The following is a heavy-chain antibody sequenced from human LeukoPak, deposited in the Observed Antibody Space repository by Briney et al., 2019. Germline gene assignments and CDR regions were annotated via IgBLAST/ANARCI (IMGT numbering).Heavy chain of an antibody. D-gene: IGHD5-12*01. CDR1: GGSFSSSSYY. Sequence: ASETLSLTCTVSGGSFSSSSYYWGWIRQPPGKGLEWIGSIYYSGSTYYNPSLKSRVTISVDTSKNQFSLKLSSVTAADAAVYYCARLVATIRDLDYWGQGTLVTVSS. CDR2: IYYSGST. CDR3: ARLVATIRDLDY. V-gene: IGHV4-39*01. J-gene: IGHJ4*02.